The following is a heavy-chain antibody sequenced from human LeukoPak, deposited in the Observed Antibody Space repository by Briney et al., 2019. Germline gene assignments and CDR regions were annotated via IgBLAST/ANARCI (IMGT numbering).Heavy chain of an antibody. V-gene: IGHV1-46*01. CDR1: GYTFTSYY. CDR3: AKEGHYYGSGNSNNRWGDFDY. Sequence: GASVKVSCKASGYTFTSYYMHWVRQAPGQGLEWMGIINPSGGSTSYAQKFQGRGTMTRDTSTSTVYMELSSLRSEDTAVYYCAKEGHYYGSGNSNNRWGDFDYWGQGALVTVSS. CDR2: INPSGGST. J-gene: IGHJ4*02. D-gene: IGHD3-10*01.